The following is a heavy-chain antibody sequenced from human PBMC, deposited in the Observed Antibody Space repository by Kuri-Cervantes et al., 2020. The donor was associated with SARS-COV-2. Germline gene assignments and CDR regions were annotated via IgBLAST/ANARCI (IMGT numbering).Heavy chain of an antibody. V-gene: IGHV5-51*01. CDR3: ARRGRKFPDYYFDY. CDR2: IYPGDSDT. Sequence: KVSCKGSGYSFTSYWIGWVRQMPGKGLEWMGIIYPGDSDTRYSPSFQGQVTISADESISTAYLQWSSLKASDTDVYYCARRGRKFPDYYFDYWGQGTLVTVSS. CDR1: GYSFTSYW. J-gene: IGHJ4*02. D-gene: IGHD4/OR15-4a*01.